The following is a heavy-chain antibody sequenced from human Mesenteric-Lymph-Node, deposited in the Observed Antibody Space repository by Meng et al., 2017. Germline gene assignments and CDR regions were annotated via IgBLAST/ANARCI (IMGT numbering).Heavy chain of an antibody. Sequence: ASVKVSCKASGYSFSSYYMHWVRQAPGQGLEWVGIINPKSGSTNYAQKFQGRITMTRDTSTTTVYVELSSLRSEDTAVYYCARGTIAVAPYGMDVWGQGTTVTVSS. D-gene: IGHD6-19*01. V-gene: IGHV1-46*01. CDR3: ARGTIAVAPYGMDV. J-gene: IGHJ6*02. CDR1: GYSFSSYY. CDR2: INPKSGST.